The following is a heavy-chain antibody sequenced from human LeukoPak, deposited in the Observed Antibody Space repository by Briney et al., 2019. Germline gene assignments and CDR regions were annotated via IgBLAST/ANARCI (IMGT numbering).Heavy chain of an antibody. Sequence: GASVKVSCKASGYTFTSYGISWVRQAPGQGLEWMGWISAYNGNTNHAQKLQGRVTMTTDTSTSTAYMELRSLRSDDTAVYYCARDERYCSSTSCYYYYYYYMDVWGKGTTVTVSS. J-gene: IGHJ6*03. CDR2: ISAYNGNT. CDR3: ARDERYCSSTSCYYYYYYYMDV. CDR1: GYTFTSYG. V-gene: IGHV1-18*01. D-gene: IGHD2-2*01.